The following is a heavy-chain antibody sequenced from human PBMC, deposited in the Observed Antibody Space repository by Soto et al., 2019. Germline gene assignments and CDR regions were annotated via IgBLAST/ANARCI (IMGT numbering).Heavy chain of an antibody. V-gene: IGHV3-23*01. Sequence: EVQLLESGGGLVEPGGSLRLSCAASGFTFSSYAMSWVRQAPGKGLEWVSGISVSGGSTYYADSVKGRLTISRDSSKNTLYLQMNSLRAEDTAVYYCAKDSTSFTFDIWGQGTMVTVSS. CDR1: GFTFSSYA. J-gene: IGHJ3*02. D-gene: IGHD1-26*01. CDR2: ISVSGGST. CDR3: AKDSTSFTFDI.